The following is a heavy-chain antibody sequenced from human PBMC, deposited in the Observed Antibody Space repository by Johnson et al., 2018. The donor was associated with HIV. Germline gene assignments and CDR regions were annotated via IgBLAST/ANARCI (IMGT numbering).Heavy chain of an antibody. V-gene: IGHV3-20*04. Sequence: VQLVEFGGGVVRPGGSLSLSCAASAFTFADYGMSWVRPAPGKGLVWVSAINWHGGSTGYADSVTGRFTLSRDTAKNSLYLQMNSLRAEDTALYYCARVLAGTYYFDSSGYYNAFDIWGQGTMVTVSS. J-gene: IGHJ3*02. D-gene: IGHD3-22*01. CDR2: INWHGGST. CDR3: ARVLAGTYYFDSSGYYNAFDI. CDR1: AFTFADYG.